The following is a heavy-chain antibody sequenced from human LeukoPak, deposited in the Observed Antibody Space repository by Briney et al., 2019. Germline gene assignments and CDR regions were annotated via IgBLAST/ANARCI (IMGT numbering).Heavy chain of an antibody. CDR3: ARFLYSSSWYWFDP. D-gene: IGHD6-13*01. CDR1: GGSISSYY. V-gene: IGHV4-4*07. J-gene: IGHJ5*02. CDR2: IYTSGST. Sequence: SETLSLTCSVSGGSISSYYWSWIRQPAGKGLEWIGRIYTSGSTNYNPSLKSRVTMSVDTSKNQFSLKLSSVTAADTAVYYCARFLYSSSWYWFDPWGQGTLVTVSS.